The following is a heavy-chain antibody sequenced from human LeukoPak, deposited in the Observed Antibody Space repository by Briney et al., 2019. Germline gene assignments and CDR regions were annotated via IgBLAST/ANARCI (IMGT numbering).Heavy chain of an antibody. CDR2: MNPKNGDT. Sequence: GASVKVSCKASAYTFTGYYVHWVRQAPGQGLEWMGWMNPKNGDTNYAQKLQGRVTMTRDTSISTAYMELNSLRFDDTAVYYCARWVASPSRGWFDPWGQGTLVTVSS. V-gene: IGHV1-2*02. D-gene: IGHD3-22*01. CDR3: ARWVASPSRGWFDP. J-gene: IGHJ5*02. CDR1: AYTFTGYY.